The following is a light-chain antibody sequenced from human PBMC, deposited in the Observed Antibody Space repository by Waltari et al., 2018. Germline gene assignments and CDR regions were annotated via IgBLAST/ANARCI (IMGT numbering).Light chain of an antibody. V-gene: IGLV3-21*03. CDR2: DDS. CDR3: QVWDSSSDRV. CDR1: NIGSNR. Sequence: SYVLTQPPSVSVAPGKTARITCGGNNIGSNRVHWYQQKPGQAPVLVVYDDSDRPSGIPERFSGSNSGNTATLTISRVEAGDEADYYCQVWDSSSDRVFGGGTKLTVL. J-gene: IGLJ2*01.